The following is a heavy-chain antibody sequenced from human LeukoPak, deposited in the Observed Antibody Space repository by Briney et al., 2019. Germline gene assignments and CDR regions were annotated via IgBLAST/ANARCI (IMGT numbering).Heavy chain of an antibody. J-gene: IGHJ5*02. D-gene: IGHD1-26*01. CDR2: IITYNGNT. CDR1: GYSFTNYG. Sequence: ASVKVSCKASGYSFTNYGISWVRQAPGRGLEWMGYIITYNGNTNYAQKVQGRVTMTTDTSTSTAYMELRSLRSDDTAVYYCARDTKRSRARWENLGFDPWGQGTLVTVSS. CDR3: ARDTKRSRARWENLGFDP. V-gene: IGHV1-18*01.